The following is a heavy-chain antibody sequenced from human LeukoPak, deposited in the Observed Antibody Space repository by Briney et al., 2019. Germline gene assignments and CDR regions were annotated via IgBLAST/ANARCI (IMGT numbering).Heavy chain of an antibody. CDR2: IGIDSGNT. D-gene: IGHD1-1*01. CDR3: ARDHNYAFDN. CDR1: GFPFIEYS. Sequence: GGSLRLSCTASGFPFIEYSMNWVRQAPGKGLEWISYIGIDSGNTKYADSVRGRFTITADKAKNSLCLQMNSLRVEDTAVYYCARDHNYAFDNWGQGTLVSVAS. J-gene: IGHJ4*02. V-gene: IGHV3-48*01.